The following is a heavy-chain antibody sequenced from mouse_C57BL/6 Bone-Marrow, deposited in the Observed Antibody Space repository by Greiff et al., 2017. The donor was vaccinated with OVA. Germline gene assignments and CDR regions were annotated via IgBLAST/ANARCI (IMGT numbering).Heavy chain of an antibody. Sequence: EVQGVESGGGLVQPGGSLKLSCAASGFTFSDYGMAWVRQAPRKGPEWVAFISNLAYSIYYADTVTGRFTISRENAKNTLYLEMSSLRSEDTAMYYCARRGYYDYYAMDYWGQGTSVTVSS. CDR2: ISNLAYSI. V-gene: IGHV5-15*01. CDR3: ARRGYYDYYAMDY. CDR1: GFTFSDYG. D-gene: IGHD2-1*01. J-gene: IGHJ4*01.